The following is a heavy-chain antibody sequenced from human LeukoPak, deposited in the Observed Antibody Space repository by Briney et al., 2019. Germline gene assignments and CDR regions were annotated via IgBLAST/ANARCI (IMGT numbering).Heavy chain of an antibody. D-gene: IGHD3-22*01. Sequence: SETLSLTCAVYGGSFSGYYWSWIRQPPGKGPEWIGEINHSGSTNYNPSLKSRVTISVDTSKNQFSLKLSSVTAADTAVYYCARVYYYDSSGYFYMDVWGKGTTVTVSS. V-gene: IGHV4-34*01. J-gene: IGHJ6*03. CDR1: GGSFSGYY. CDR2: INHSGST. CDR3: ARVYYYDSSGYFYMDV.